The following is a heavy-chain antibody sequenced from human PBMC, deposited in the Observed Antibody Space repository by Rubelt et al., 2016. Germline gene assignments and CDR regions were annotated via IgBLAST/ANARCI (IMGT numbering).Heavy chain of an antibody. Sequence: EVQLVESGGELIQPGGSLRLSCAASGFTFSNYWMHWVRQAPGKGLAWVSSISSSSSYIYYADSVKGRFTISRDNSKKTLYVQMNSLRADDTAVYYCALVGEGIGYWGQGTLVTVSS. CDR2: ISSSSSYI. CDR1: GFTFSNYW. D-gene: IGHD3-10*01. J-gene: IGHJ4*02. V-gene: IGHV3-21*04. CDR3: ALVGEGIGY.